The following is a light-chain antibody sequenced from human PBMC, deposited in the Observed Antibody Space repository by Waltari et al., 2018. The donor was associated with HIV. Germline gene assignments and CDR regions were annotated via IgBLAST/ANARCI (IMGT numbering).Light chain of an antibody. Sequence: QSALTQPASVSGSPGQSITISCPGTNSYVGGYNSVSWYQHHPGKAPKLIIYEVTNRPSGVSNRFSGSKSGNTASLTISGLQAEDEADYYCNSYTTGTAWVFGGGTKLTVL. V-gene: IGLV2-14*01. CDR3: NSYTTGTAWV. J-gene: IGLJ3*02. CDR2: EVT. CDR1: NSYVGGYNS.